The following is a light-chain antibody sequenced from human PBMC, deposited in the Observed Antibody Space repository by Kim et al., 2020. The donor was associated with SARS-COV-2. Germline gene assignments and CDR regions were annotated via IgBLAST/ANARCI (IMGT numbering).Light chain of an antibody. CDR3: QAWDSSTYV. CDR1: KLGDKY. CDR2: QDS. Sequence: VSPGQTASITCSGDKLGDKYACWYQQRPGQSPVLVIYQDSKRPSGIPERFSGSNSGNTATLTISGTQAMDEADYYCQAWDSSTYVFGTGTKVTVL. V-gene: IGLV3-1*01. J-gene: IGLJ1*01.